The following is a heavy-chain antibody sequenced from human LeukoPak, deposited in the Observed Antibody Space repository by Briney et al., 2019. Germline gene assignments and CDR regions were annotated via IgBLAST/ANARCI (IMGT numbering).Heavy chain of an antibody. D-gene: IGHD2-2*01. V-gene: IGHV3-73*01. CDR3: AAYCSSGTICHGE. Sequence: PGGSLRLSCAASGFTFSDSAMHWVRQASWKGLEWIGRIRGKANGYATSYAASVKGRFTISRDGSKNTAFLHMNSLKTEDTAVYFCAAYCSSGTICHGEWGQGALVTVSS. CDR1: GFTFSDSA. CDR2: IRGKANGYAT. J-gene: IGHJ4*02.